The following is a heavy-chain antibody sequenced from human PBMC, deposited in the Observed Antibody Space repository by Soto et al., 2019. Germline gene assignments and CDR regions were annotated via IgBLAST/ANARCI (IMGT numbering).Heavy chain of an antibody. Sequence: ASEKVSCQASGDTFTYYEITWVRQAPGQGLEWMGWISANSGSTNYAQKFQGRLTMTRDTSISTAYMELSRLRSDDTAVYYCARLTVRLLIDYWGQGTLVTVAS. CDR1: GDTFTYYE. D-gene: IGHD7-27*01. CDR3: ARLTVRLLIDY. CDR2: ISANSGST. J-gene: IGHJ4*02. V-gene: IGHV1-2*02.